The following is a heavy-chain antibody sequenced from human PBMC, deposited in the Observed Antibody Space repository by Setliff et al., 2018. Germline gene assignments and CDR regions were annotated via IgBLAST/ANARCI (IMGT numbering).Heavy chain of an antibody. V-gene: IGHV4-34*01. D-gene: IGHD6-6*01. CDR1: GGTFSDCH. CDR2: INHRGST. J-gene: IGHJ4*02. Sequence: SETLSLTCAAHGGTFSDCHWTWIRQSPEKGLEWIGEINHRGSTNYNPSLKSRVTISIDTSKDQFSLKLISMTAADTAVYYCARGRNIAARLLDSWGQGTLVTVSS. CDR3: ARGRNIAARLLDS.